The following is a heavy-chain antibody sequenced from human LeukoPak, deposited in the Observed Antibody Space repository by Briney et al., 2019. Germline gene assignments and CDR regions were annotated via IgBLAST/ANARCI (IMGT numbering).Heavy chain of an antibody. D-gene: IGHD2-15*01. V-gene: IGHV4-61*01. CDR2: IYYSGST. Sequence: SETLSLTCTVSGGSVSSGSYYWSWIRQPPGKGLEWIGYIYYSGSTNYNPSLKSRVTISVDTSKNQFSLKLSSVTAADTAVYYCARDPPVGGYFSGGMDVWGQGTTVTVSS. J-gene: IGHJ6*02. CDR3: ARDPPVGGYFSGGMDV. CDR1: GGSVSSGSYY.